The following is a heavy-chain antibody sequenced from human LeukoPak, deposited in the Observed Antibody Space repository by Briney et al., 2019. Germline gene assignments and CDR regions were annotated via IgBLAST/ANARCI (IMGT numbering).Heavy chain of an antibody. CDR3: ATSDSNSWSHFDY. V-gene: IGHV3-66*01. Sequence: GGSLTLSCAASGSTVGSNYMSWVSPAPEKGLEWVSVIYSGGSKYYAYSVKGRFAISRDNSKNTLYLQMNSLRAEDTAVYYCATSDSNSWSHFDYWGQRTLVTVSS. J-gene: IGHJ4*02. CDR2: IYSGGSK. D-gene: IGHD6-13*01. CDR1: GSTVGSNY.